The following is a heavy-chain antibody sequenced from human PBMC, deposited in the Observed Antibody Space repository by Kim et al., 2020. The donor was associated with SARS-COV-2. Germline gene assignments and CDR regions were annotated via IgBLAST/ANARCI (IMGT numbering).Heavy chain of an antibody. CDR3: ARATPYYYDSSGSPTFPLDY. J-gene: IGHJ4*02. CDR1: GYTFTSYY. D-gene: IGHD3-22*01. V-gene: IGHV1-46*01. CDR2: INPSGGST. Sequence: ASVKVSCKASGYTFTSYYMHWVRQAPGQGLEWMGIINPSGGSTSYAQKFQGRVTMTRDTSTSTVYMELSSLRSEDTAVYYCARATPYYYDSSGSPTFPLDYWGQGTLVTVSS.